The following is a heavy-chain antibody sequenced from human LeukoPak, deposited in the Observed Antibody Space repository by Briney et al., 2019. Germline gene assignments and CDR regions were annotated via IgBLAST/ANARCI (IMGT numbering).Heavy chain of an antibody. J-gene: IGHJ4*02. CDR2: ISSSGSTI. D-gene: IGHD5-12*01. CDR3: AREDSGYPN. Sequence: GGSLRLSCAASGFAFSSYEMNWVRQAPGKGLEWVSYISSSGSTIYYADSVKGRFTISRDNAKNSLYLQMNSLRAEDTAVYYCAREDSGYPNWGQGTLVTVSS. CDR1: GFAFSSYE. V-gene: IGHV3-48*03.